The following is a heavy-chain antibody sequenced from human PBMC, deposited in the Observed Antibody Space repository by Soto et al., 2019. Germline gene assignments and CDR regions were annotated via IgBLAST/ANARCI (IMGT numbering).Heavy chain of an antibody. CDR2: ISYEGSNK. Sequence: QVQLVESGGGVVQPGRSLRLSCAASGFTFSSFSLHWVRQAPGKGLEWLALISYEGSNKYNADSVKGRFAISRDNSKNTLYLLVNSLRPEYTAVYYCARTTAVAGTPEFDYWGQGTLVTVSS. CDR1: GFTFSSFS. D-gene: IGHD6-19*01. CDR3: ARTTAVAGTPEFDY. J-gene: IGHJ4*02. V-gene: IGHV3-30*09.